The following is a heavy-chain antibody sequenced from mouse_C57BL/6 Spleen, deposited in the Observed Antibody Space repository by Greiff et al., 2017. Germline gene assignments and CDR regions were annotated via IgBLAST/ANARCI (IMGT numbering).Heavy chain of an antibody. D-gene: IGHD1-1*01. Sequence: QVQLQQPGAELVKPGASVKMFCKASGYTFTCAWITWVKQRPGQGLEWIGAIYPGSGSTNYNEKFKSKATPTVDTSSSTAYMQLSRLTSEDSAVYYCATYYYGRSYFNYWSQGTPHPDSS. V-gene: IGHV1-55*01. CDR3: ATYYYGRSYFNY. J-gene: IGHJ2*01. CDR1: GYTFTCAW. CDR2: IYPGSGST.